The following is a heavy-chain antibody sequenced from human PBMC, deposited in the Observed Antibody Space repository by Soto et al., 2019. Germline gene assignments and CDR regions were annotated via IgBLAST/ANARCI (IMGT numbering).Heavy chain of an antibody. V-gene: IGHV3-23*01. CDR1: GFTFSSYA. Sequence: PGGSLRLSCAASGFTFSSYAMSWVRQAPGKGLEWVSTIGGSGGSTYYADSVKGRFTISRDNSKNTLYLQMNSLRAEDTAVYYCAKSYYYDSSGYLVYWGQGTLVTVS. CDR2: IGGSGGST. D-gene: IGHD3-22*01. CDR3: AKSYYYDSSGYLVY. J-gene: IGHJ4*02.